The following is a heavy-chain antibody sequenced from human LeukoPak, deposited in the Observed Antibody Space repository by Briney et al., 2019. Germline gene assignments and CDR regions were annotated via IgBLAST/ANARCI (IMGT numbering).Heavy chain of an antibody. V-gene: IGHV1-3*01. CDR3: ARDYGGSSGWFDP. Sequence: KFQGRVTITRDTSASTAYMELSSLRSEDTAVYYCARDYGGSSGWFDPWGQGTLVTVSS. D-gene: IGHD4-23*01. J-gene: IGHJ5*02.